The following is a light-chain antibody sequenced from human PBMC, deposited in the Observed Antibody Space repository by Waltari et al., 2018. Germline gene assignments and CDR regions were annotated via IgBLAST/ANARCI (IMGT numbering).Light chain of an antibody. CDR1: QDVQKY. Sequence: DIRLTQSPSHLSASVGDRVTITCRASQDVQKYLNWYQQKPGKAPKLLIYAGSSLQSGVPSRFSGSGFGTDFTLTITSLQPEDFGSYYCQQSYSPPPITFDQGTRLEIK. V-gene: IGKV1-39*01. CDR2: AGS. J-gene: IGKJ5*01. CDR3: QQSYSPPPIT.